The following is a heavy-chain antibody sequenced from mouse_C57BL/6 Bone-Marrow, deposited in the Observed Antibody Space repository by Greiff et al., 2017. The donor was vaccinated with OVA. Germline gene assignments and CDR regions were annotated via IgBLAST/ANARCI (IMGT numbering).Heavy chain of an antibody. D-gene: IGHD1-1*01. J-gene: IGHJ4*01. CDR2: INSDGGST. Sequence: EVKLVESGGGLVQPGESLKLSCESNEYEFPSHDMSWVRKTPEKRLELVAAINSDGGSTYYPDTMERRFIISRDNTKKTLYLQMSSLRSEDTALYYCARHTGFYYGSSDRGYAMDYWGQGTSVTVSS. CDR1: EYEFPSHD. CDR3: ARHTGFYYGSSDRGYAMDY. V-gene: IGHV5-2*01.